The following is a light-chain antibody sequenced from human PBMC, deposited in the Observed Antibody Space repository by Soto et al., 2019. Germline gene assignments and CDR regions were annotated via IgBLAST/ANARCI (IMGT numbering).Light chain of an antibody. CDR1: QSVSSN. CDR2: GAS. V-gene: IGKV3-15*01. Sequence: EIVMTQSPATLSVSPGERATLSCRASQSVSSNLAWYQQKPGQAPRLLIYGASTRATGIPARFSGSGSGTEFTLTISSLQSEDFAVYYCQQYKNWTRGTLGQGTKLEIK. J-gene: IGKJ2*02. CDR3: QQYKNWTRGT.